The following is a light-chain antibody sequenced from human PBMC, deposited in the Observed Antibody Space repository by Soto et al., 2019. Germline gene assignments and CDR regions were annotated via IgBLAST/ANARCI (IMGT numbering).Light chain of an antibody. CDR2: SNN. J-gene: IGLJ3*02. CDR3: AAWDDSLNGQGV. V-gene: IGLV1-44*01. CDR1: SSNIGRNT. Sequence: QSVLTQPPSASGTTGQRVTISCSGSSSNIGRNTVNWYQHLPGTAPKLLIYSNNQRPSGVPYRFYGSKSGTSGSLVISGLQSEDEADYYCAAWDDSLNGQGVFGGGTKRTVL.